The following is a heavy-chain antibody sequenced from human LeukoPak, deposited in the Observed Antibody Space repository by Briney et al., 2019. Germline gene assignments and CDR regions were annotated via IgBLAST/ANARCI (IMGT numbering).Heavy chain of an antibody. J-gene: IGHJ4*02. D-gene: IGHD6-19*01. CDR2: TYYRSDWYN. CDR3: AREREVAGYFDF. Sequence: SQTLSLTCALSGDSVSSKSAGWNWIRQSPSRGLEWLGRTYYRSDWYNDYAVSVKGRISINSDTSKNQFSLQLNSVTPEDTAVYYCAREREVAGYFDFWGRGSLVTVSP. CDR1: GDSVSSKSAG. V-gene: IGHV6-1*01.